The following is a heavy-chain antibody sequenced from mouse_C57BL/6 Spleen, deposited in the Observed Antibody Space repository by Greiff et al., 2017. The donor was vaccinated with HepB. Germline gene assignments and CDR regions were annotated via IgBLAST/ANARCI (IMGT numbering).Heavy chain of an antibody. J-gene: IGHJ3*01. Sequence: VQLQQSGAELVRPGTSVKVSCKASGYAFTNYLIEWVKQRPGQGLEWIGVINPGSGGTNYNEKFKGKATLTADKSSSTAYMQLSSLTAEDSAVYFCARSPLYDYGRFAYWGQVTLVTVSA. CDR1: GYAFTNYL. D-gene: IGHD2-4*01. CDR2: INPGSGGT. V-gene: IGHV1-54*01. CDR3: ARSPLYDYGRFAY.